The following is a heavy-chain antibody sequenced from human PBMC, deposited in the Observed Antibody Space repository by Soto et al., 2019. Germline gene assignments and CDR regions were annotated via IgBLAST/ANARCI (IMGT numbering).Heavy chain of an antibody. J-gene: IGHJ4*02. Sequence: QVQLLESGPGLVKSSQTLSLTCAISGDSVSSNSGVWNWIRQSPSRGLEWLGRTYYRSQWYSDYARAGRSRIPVSPDTSKNQFSLHLSSMTPEDTAVYYCVRSSHWSFDSWGQGALVIVSS. CDR1: GDSVSSNSGV. D-gene: IGHD2-8*02. CDR2: TYYRSQWYS. CDR3: VRSSHWSFDS. V-gene: IGHV6-1*01.